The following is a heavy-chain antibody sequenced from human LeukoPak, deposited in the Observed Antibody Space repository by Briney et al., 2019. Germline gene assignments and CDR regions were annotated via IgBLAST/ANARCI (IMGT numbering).Heavy chain of an antibody. CDR1: GVSIANTFYY. V-gene: IGHV4-61*02. CDR2: IYTTGST. J-gene: IGHJ4*02. Sequence: SETLSLTCSVSGVSIANTFYYWNWLRQPAGKGLEWIGRIYTTGSTDYNPSLKCRVTISLDTARNQFSLKVSSVTAAETAVYYCARRQEGHDYWGQGTLVTVSS. CDR3: ARRQEGHDY.